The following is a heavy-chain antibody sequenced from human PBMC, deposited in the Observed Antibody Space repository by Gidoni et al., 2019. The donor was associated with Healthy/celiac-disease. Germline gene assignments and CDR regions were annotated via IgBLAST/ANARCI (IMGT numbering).Heavy chain of an antibody. CDR1: GYTFTSYY. CDR3: AREHIMITFGGVSFGAFDI. J-gene: IGHJ3*02. D-gene: IGHD3-16*01. V-gene: IGHV1-46*01. CDR2: INPSGGST. Sequence: QVQLVQSGAEVKKPGASVKVSCKASGYTFTSYYMHWVRQAPGQGLEWMGIINPSGGSTSYAQKFQGRVTMTRDTSTSTVYMELSSLRSEDTAVYYCAREHIMITFGGVSFGAFDIWGQGTTVTVSS.